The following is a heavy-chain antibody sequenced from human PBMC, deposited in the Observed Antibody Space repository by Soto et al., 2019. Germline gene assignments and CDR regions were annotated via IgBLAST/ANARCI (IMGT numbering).Heavy chain of an antibody. CDR3: ARDTYCSSTSCYFDY. Sequence: GGSLRLSCAASGFTFSSYSMNWVRQAPGKGLEWVSSISSSSSYIYYADSVKGRFTISRDNAKNSLYLQMNSLRAEDTAVYYCARDTYCSSTSCYFDYWGQGTLVTVSS. CDR1: GFTFSSYS. D-gene: IGHD2-2*01. J-gene: IGHJ4*02. V-gene: IGHV3-21*01. CDR2: ISSSSSYI.